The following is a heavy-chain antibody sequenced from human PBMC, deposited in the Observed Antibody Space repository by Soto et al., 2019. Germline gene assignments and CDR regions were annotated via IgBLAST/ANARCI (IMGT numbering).Heavy chain of an antibody. V-gene: IGHV3-30*18. J-gene: IGHJ6*02. D-gene: IGHD2-2*01. CDR1: GFTFSSYG. CDR2: ISYDGSNK. CDR3: AKDLDIVLVPAASYYYGMDV. Sequence: GGSLRLSCAASGFTFSSYGMHWVRQAPGKGLEWVAVISYDGSNKYYADSVKGRFTISRDNSKNTLYLQMNSLRAEDTAVYYCAKDLDIVLVPAASYYYGMDVWGQGTTVTVSS.